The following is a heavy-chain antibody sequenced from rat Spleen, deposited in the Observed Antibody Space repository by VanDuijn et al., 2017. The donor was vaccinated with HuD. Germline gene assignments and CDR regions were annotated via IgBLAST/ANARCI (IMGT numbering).Heavy chain of an antibody. V-gene: IGHV2-47*01. CDR3: ARGGYGSYIYGFFDF. CDR1: GSSLTSLH. J-gene: IGHJ1*01. CDR2: IWSNGGT. D-gene: IGHD1-2*01. Sequence: QVQLKESGPGLVQPSQTLSLTCTVSGSSLTSLHVHWLRQSPGKGLEWMGIIWSNGGTDYNSAIESRLSISRDTSKSQVFLKMNSLQTEDTAMYFCARGGYGSYIYGFFDFWGPGTMVTVSS.